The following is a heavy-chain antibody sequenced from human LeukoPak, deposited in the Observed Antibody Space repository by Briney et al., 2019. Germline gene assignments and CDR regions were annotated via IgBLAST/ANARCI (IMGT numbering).Heavy chain of an antibody. Sequence: PSETLSLTCTVSGGSISSGDYYWSWIRQPPGKGLEWIGYIYYSGSTYYNPSLKSRATISVDTSKDQFSLKLSSVTAADTAVYYCARENYDLNWFDPWGQGTLVTVSS. CDR2: IYYSGST. V-gene: IGHV4-30-4*08. CDR3: ARENYDLNWFDP. D-gene: IGHD3-3*01. CDR1: GGSISSGDYY. J-gene: IGHJ5*02.